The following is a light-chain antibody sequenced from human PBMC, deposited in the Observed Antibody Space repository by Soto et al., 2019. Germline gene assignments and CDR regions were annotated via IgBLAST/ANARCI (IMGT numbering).Light chain of an antibody. J-gene: IGLJ1*01. CDR3: SSYAGSNNFCV. CDR1: SSDVGGYNY. Sequence: QSVLTQPPSASVSPGQSVTVSRTGTSSDVGGYNYVSWYQQHPGKAPKLIIYEVSERPSGVPDRFSGSKSGDTASLTVSGLQAEDEADYYCSSYAGSNNFCVFGTGTKVTVL. CDR2: EVS. V-gene: IGLV2-8*01.